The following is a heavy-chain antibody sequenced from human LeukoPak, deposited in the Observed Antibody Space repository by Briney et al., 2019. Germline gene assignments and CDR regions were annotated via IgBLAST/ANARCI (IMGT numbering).Heavy chain of an antibody. V-gene: IGHV4-34*01. D-gene: IGHD1-26*01. J-gene: IGHJ4*02. CDR2: INHSGST. CDR1: GGSFSGYY. CDR3: ARGNFWELLDY. Sequence: PWETLSLTCAVYGGSFSGYYWSWIRQPPGKGLEWIGEINHSGSTNYNPSLKSRVTISVDTSKNQFSLKLSSVTAADTAVYYCARGNFWELLDYWGQGTLVTVSS.